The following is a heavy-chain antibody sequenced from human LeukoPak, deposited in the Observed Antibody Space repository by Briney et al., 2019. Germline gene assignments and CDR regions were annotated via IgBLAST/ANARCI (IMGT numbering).Heavy chain of an antibody. Sequence: ASVKVSCKASGYTFTNFGISWVRQAPGEGLEWMGWISAKNGNTNYAQKVQGRVTMTTDTSTSTAYMELRGLRSDDTAVYYCARLDGTYHRAYYYFYYMDVWGEGTTVTVSS. J-gene: IGHJ6*03. CDR2: ISAKNGNT. CDR1: GYTFTNFG. CDR3: ARLDGTYHRAYYYFYYMDV. V-gene: IGHV1-18*01. D-gene: IGHD3/OR15-3a*01.